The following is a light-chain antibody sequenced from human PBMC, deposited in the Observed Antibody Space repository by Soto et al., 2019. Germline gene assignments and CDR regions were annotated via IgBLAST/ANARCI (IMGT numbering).Light chain of an antibody. CDR3: AAWDDSLNGHD. V-gene: IGLV1-44*01. CDR2: TTN. J-gene: IGLJ1*01. CDR1: SSNIGTSS. Sequence: QSALTQPHSASGTPGQRVTISCSGSSSNIGTSSVHWFQQLPGTAPKLLISTTNQRPSGVPERFSGSKSGTSASLAISGLQSEDEADYYCAAWDDSLNGHDFVTGTNVTVL.